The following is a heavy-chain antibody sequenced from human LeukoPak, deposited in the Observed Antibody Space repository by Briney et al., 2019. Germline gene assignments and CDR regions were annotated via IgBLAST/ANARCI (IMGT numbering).Heavy chain of an antibody. D-gene: IGHD4-23*01. CDR2: INPNSGGT. CDR3: ASLARHDYGTNSTQFDY. Sequence: ASVKVSCKASGYTFTGYYIHWVRQAPGQGLEWMGWINPNSGGTNYVQKFQGRVTMTRDTSISTAYMELSRLRSDDTAVYYCASLARHDYGTNSTQFDYWGQGTLVTVSS. V-gene: IGHV1-2*02. CDR1: GYTFTGYY. J-gene: IGHJ4*02.